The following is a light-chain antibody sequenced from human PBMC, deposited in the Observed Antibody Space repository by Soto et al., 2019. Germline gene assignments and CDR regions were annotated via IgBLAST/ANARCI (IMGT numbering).Light chain of an antibody. CDR3: SAWDDSLHGPV. CDR2: GNS. Sequence: QSVLTQPPSVSGAPGQRVTISCTGSSSNIGAGYDVHWYQQLPGTAPKLLIYGNSNRPSGVPDRFSGSKSGTSASLAISGLRSEGEADYYCSAWDDSLHGPVFGTGTKVTVL. J-gene: IGLJ1*01. CDR1: SSNIGAGYD. V-gene: IGLV1-40*01.